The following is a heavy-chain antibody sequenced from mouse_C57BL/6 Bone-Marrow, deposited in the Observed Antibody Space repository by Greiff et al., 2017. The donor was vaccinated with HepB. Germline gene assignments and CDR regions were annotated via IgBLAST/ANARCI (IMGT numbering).Heavy chain of an antibody. CDR3: TTGWLDAY. Sequence: EVQLVESGAELVRPGASVKLSCTASGFNIKDDYMHWVKQRPEQGLAWIGWIDTENGDNEYASKFQDKATITADTSSNTAYLQLSSLTSEDTALYYCTTGWLDAYWGQGTLVTVSA. J-gene: IGHJ3*01. CDR2: IDTENGDN. D-gene: IGHD2-3*01. V-gene: IGHV14-4*01. CDR1: GFNIKDDY.